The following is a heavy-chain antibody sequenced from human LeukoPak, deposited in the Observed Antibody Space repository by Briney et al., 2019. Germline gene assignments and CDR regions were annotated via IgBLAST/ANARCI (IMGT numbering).Heavy chain of an antibody. D-gene: IGHD4-17*01. CDR3: ARGGPSTVTRFDY. Sequence: SETLSLTCTVSGGSMRRSSYYWRWIRQPPGKGVEWIGYVFSSGSTNYDPSLKSRVTISIDTSKNQFSLKLTSVTAADTAVYYCARGGPSTVTRFDYWGQGTLVTVSS. CDR1: GGSMRRSSYY. CDR2: VFSSGST. J-gene: IGHJ4*02. V-gene: IGHV4-61*05.